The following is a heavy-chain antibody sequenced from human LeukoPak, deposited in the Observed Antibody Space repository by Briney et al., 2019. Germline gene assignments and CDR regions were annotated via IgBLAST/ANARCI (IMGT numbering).Heavy chain of an antibody. V-gene: IGHV3-30*04. CDR2: ISHGGEST. CDR1: GFSFSGYA. Sequence: GGSLRLSCAASGFSFSGYAMHWVRRTPGKGLEWVSVISHGGESTFYAESVKGRFTISRDSSKNTLYLEMNSLKPEDIAFYYCASPFLGFFITRLDLWGQETLLTVSS. J-gene: IGHJ4*02. D-gene: IGHD3-10*01. CDR3: ASPFLGFFITRLDL.